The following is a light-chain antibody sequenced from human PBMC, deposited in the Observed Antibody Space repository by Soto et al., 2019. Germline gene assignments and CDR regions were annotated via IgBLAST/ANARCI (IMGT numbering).Light chain of an antibody. Sequence: IVMTQSPATLSVSPGERVTFSCRASQGINRKLAWYQHKAGQAPRLLISGASTGATGIPARFSGSGSGTEFTLTINSLQSEDFATYHCQQYHSYSYTFGQGTKVEIK. CDR1: QGINRK. J-gene: IGKJ2*01. CDR2: GAS. V-gene: IGKV3-15*01. CDR3: QQYHSYSYT.